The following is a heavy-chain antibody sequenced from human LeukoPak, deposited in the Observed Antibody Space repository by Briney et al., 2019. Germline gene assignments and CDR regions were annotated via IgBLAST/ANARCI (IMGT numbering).Heavy chain of an antibody. Sequence: SETLSLTCTVSGGSISSYYWSWIRQPPGKGLEWIGYIYYSGSTNYNPSLKSRVTISVDTSKNQLSLKLSSVTAADTAVYYCARDRSGYYRFGAFDIWGQGTMVTVSS. D-gene: IGHD3-22*01. CDR2: IYYSGST. J-gene: IGHJ3*02. V-gene: IGHV4-59*01. CDR1: GGSISSYY. CDR3: ARDRSGYYRFGAFDI.